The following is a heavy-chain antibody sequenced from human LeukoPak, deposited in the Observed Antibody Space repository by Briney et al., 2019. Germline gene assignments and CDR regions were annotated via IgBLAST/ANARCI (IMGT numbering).Heavy chain of an antibody. D-gene: IGHD3-10*01. CDR3: AKVGGSWNLNYYYYGRDV. CDR1: GFTFSSYG. J-gene: IGHJ6*04. V-gene: IGHV3-30*18. Sequence: RPGGSLRLSCAASGFTFSSYGMHWVRQAPGKGLEWVAVISYDGSNKYYADSVKGRFTISRDNSKNTLYLQMNSLRAEDTAVYYCAKVGGSWNLNYYYYGRDVWGKGTTVTVSS. CDR2: ISYDGSNK.